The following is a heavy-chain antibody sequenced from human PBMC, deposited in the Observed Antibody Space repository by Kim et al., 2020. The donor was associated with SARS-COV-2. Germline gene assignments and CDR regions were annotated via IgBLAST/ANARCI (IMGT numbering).Heavy chain of an antibody. CDR3: ARELERGHYYYYGMDV. Sequence: VKARFTISRDNSKNTLYLQMNSLRAEDTAVYYWARELERGHYYYYGMDVWGQGTTVTVSS. V-gene: IGHV3-30*07. D-gene: IGHD1-1*01. J-gene: IGHJ6*02.